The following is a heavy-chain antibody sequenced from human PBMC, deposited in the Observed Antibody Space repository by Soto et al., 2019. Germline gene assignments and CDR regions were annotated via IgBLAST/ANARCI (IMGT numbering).Heavy chain of an antibody. CDR2: INAANGDT. V-gene: IGHV1-3*01. D-gene: IGHD6-19*01. J-gene: IGHJ4*02. CDR1: GYTFTSYG. Sequence: ASVKVSCEASGYTFTSYGIHWVHQAPGQRLEWMGWINAANGDTKYSPKFQGRVTITRDTSASTAYLELTSLRSDDTAVFYCTRSKYSLGWYEVYFDSWGQGTLVTVSS. CDR3: TRSKYSLGWYEVYFDS.